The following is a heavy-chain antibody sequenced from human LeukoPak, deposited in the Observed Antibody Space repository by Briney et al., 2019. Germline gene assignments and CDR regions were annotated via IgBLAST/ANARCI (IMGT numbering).Heavy chain of an antibody. J-gene: IGHJ6*02. D-gene: IGHD3-16*02. CDR2: IYYSGST. CDR1: GGSISSGGYY. Sequence: SETLSLTCTVSGGSISSGGYYWSWIRQHPGKGLEWIGYIYYSGSTYYNPSLKSRVTISVDTSKNQFSLKLSSVTAAGTAVYYCARPLGRHYYYYGMDVWGQGTTVTVSS. CDR3: ARPLGRHYYYYGMDV. V-gene: IGHV4-31*03.